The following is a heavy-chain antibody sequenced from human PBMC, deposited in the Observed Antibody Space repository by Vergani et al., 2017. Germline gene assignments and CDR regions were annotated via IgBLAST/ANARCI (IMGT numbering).Heavy chain of an antibody. CDR3: AGGAFRVGATSRSSPLGY. CDR1: GYTFTSYD. D-gene: IGHD1-26*01. CDR2: MNPNSGNT. V-gene: IGHV1-8*03. Sequence: QVQVVQSGAEVKKSGASVKVSCKTSGYTFTSYDINWVRQATGQGLEWMGWMNPNSGNTGYAQKFQGRVTITRNTSISTAYMELSSLRSEDTAVYYCAGGAFRVGATSRSSPLGYWGQGTLVTVSS. J-gene: IGHJ4*02.